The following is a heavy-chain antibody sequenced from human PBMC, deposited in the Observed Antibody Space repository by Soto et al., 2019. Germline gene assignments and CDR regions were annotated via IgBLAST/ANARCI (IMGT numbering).Heavy chain of an antibody. V-gene: IGHV4-59*01. CDR1: RGSISSYY. D-gene: IGHD3-10*01. J-gene: IGHJ5*02. CDR2: IHRTGST. CDR3: ARESAGSGKNNWFDP. Sequence: SETLSLTCSVSRGSISSYYWSWVRQPPGKGLEWIGFIHRTGSTKYNPSLESRGTISVDTSQNQLSLRLSSVTAADTAVYYCARESAGSGKNNWFDPWGQGILVTVSS.